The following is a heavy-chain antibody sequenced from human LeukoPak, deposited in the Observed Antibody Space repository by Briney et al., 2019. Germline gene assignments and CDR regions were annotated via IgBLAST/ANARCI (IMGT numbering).Heavy chain of an antibody. CDR3: ARDPGLCYYDSSGLFCGGYFDY. D-gene: IGHD3-22*01. J-gene: IGHJ4*02. CDR1: GFTFSSYG. V-gene: IGHV3-30*03. Sequence: PGGSLRLSCAASGFTFSSYGMHWVRQAPGKGLEWVAVISYDGSNKYYADSVKGRFTISRDNSKNTLYLQMNSLRAEDTAVYYCARDPGLCYYDSSGLFCGGYFDYWGQGTLVTVSS. CDR2: ISYDGSNK.